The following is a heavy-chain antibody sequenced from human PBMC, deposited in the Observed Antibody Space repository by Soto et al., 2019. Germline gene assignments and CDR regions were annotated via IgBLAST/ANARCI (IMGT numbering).Heavy chain of an antibody. V-gene: IGHV4-34*01. CDR3: ARERGYSYGWADYYYYMDV. CDR2: INHSGST. CDR1: GGSFSGYY. Sequence: SETLSLTCAVYGGSFSGYYWSWIRQPPGKGLEWIGEINHSGSTNYNPSLKSRVTISVDTSKNQFSLKLSSVTAADTAVYYCARERGYSYGWADYYYYMDVWGKGTTVTVSS. J-gene: IGHJ6*03. D-gene: IGHD5-18*01.